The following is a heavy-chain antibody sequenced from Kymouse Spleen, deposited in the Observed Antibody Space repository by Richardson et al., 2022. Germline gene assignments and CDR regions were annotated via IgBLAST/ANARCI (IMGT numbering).Heavy chain of an antibody. J-gene: IGHJ6*02. Sequence: QVQLQQWGAGLLKPSETLSLTCAVYGGSFSGYYWSWIRQPPGKGLEWIGEINHSGSTNYNPSLKSRVTISVDTSKNQFSLKLSSVTAADTAVYYCARSPVQLERRNYYYYGMDVWGQGTTVTVSS. CDR1: GGSFSGYY. CDR3: ARSPVQLERRNYYYYGMDV. D-gene: IGHD1-1*01. V-gene: IGHV4-34*01. CDR2: INHSGST.